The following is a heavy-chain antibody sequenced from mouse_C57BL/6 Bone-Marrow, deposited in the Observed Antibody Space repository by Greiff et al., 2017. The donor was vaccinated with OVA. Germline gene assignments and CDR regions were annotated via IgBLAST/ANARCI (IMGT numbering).Heavy chain of an antibody. J-gene: IGHJ3*01. V-gene: IGHV1-72*01. Sequence: QVQLQQPGAELVKPGASVKLSCKASGYTFTSYWMHWVKQRPGRGLEWIGRIDPNSGGTNYNEKFKSKATLTVDKPSSTAYMQLSSLTSEDSAVYDCARDRLGCYSNCGFADWGQGTLVTVSA. D-gene: IGHD2-5*01. CDR1: GYTFTSYW. CDR3: ARDRLGCYSNCGFAD. CDR2: IDPNSGGT.